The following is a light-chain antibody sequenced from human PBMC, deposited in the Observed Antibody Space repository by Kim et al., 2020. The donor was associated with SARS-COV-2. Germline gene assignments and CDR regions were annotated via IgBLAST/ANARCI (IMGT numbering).Light chain of an antibody. V-gene: IGLV1-44*01. CDR1: SSNIGSNT. Sequence: QSVLTQPPSASGTPGQRVTISCSGSSSNIGSNTVSWYQQLPGTAPKHLIYTNNQRPSGVPDRFSGSKSGTSASLAISGLQSEDEADYYCAAWDDSLNVVFGGGTQLTVL. CDR3: AAWDDSLNVV. J-gene: IGLJ3*02. CDR2: TNN.